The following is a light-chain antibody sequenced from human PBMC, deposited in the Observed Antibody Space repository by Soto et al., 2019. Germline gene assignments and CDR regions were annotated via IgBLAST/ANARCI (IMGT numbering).Light chain of an antibody. V-gene: IGKV3-20*01. CDR1: QSISGDY. Sequence: LVLTQSPGSLSLSPGERVVLSCRASQSISGDYVAWYQQRPGQAPRLLIYEASRRVPGIPDRFDGRGSGTDFFLTINRLESEDLALYFCQQYGKPPHTFGQGTNLEI. J-gene: IGKJ2*01. CDR3: QQYGKPPHT. CDR2: EAS.